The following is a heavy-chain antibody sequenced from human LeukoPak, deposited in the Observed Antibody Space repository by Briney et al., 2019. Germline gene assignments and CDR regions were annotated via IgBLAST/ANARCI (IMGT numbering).Heavy chain of an antibody. D-gene: IGHD3-22*01. J-gene: IGHJ4*02. CDR1: GFTFSSYS. CDR2: ISSSSSYI. V-gene: IGHV3-21*01. CDR3: AKTYYYDSSGYYQSPDY. Sequence: GGSLRLSCAASGFTFSSYSMNWVRQAPGKGLEWVSSISSSSSYIYYADSVKGRFTISRDNSKNTLYLQMNSLRAEDTAVYYCAKTYYYDSSGYYQSPDYWGQGTLVTVSS.